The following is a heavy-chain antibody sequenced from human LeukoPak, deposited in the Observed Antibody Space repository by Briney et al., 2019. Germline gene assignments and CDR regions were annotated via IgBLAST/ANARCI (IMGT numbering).Heavy chain of an antibody. J-gene: IGHJ6*02. Sequence: SETLSLTCTVSGGSISSGGYYWSWIRQHPGKGLEWIGYIYYSGSTYYNPSLKSRVTISVDTSKNQFSLKLSSVTAADTAVYYCARRLRFLEWLLENYYYYGMDVWGQGTTVTVSS. CDR3: ARRLRFLEWLLENYYYYGMDV. CDR2: IYYSGST. V-gene: IGHV4-30-4*08. D-gene: IGHD3-3*01. CDR1: GGSISSGGYY.